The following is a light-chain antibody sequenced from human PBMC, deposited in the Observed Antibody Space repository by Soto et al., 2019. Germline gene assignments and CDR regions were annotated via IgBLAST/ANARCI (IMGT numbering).Light chain of an antibody. V-gene: IGKV3-20*01. CDR3: QQYGDSPPYT. CDR1: QSVTSNY. Sequence: EIVLTQSPGTLSLSPGDRATLSCRASQSVTSNYLAWYQQKPGQAPRLLVYDASIRATGIPDRFSGSGSGTGFTLTNSRLEPEDFAVYYCQQYGDSPPYTFGQGTKLEIK. CDR2: DAS. J-gene: IGKJ2*01.